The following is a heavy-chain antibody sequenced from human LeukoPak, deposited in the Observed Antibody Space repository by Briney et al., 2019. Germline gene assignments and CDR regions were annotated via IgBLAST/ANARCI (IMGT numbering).Heavy chain of an antibody. CDR2: IYSGGST. D-gene: IGHD2-15*01. CDR3: AKEHRPVAATTWFDP. V-gene: IGHV3-66*01. J-gene: IGHJ5*02. CDR1: GFTVSSNY. Sequence: PGGSLRLSCAASGFTVSSNYMSWVRQAPGKGLEWVSVIYSGGSTYYTDSVKGRFTISRDNSKNPLYLQMNSLRAENTAVYYCAKEHRPVAATTWFDPWGQGTLVTVSS.